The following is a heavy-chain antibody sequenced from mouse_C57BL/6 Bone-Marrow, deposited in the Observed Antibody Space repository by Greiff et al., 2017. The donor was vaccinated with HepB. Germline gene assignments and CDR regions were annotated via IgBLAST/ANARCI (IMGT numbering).Heavy chain of an antibody. D-gene: IGHD1-1*01. CDR2: ISGGGGNT. V-gene: IGHV5-9*01. CDR3: ARHENYGRRRYFDV. J-gene: IGHJ1*03. Sequence: EVQLQESGGGLVKPGGSLKLSCAASGFTFSSYTMSWVRQTPEKRLEWVATISGGGGNTYYPDSVKGRFTISRDNAKNTLYLQMSSLRSEDTALYYCARHENYGRRRYFDVWGTGTTVTVSS. CDR1: GFTFSSYT.